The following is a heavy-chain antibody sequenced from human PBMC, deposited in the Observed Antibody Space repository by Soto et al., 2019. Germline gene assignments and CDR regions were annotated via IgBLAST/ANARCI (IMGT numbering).Heavy chain of an antibody. Sequence: GKGLEWVSAISGSGGSTYYADSVKGRFTISRDNSKNTLYLQMNSLRAEDTAVYYCAKEDSSSWQKAFDIWGQGTMVTVSS. J-gene: IGHJ3*02. CDR3: AKEDSSSWQKAFDI. CDR2: ISGSGGST. V-gene: IGHV3-23*01. D-gene: IGHD6-13*01.